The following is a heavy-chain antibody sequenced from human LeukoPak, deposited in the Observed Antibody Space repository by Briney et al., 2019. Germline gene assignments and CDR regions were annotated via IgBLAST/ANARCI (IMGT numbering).Heavy chain of an antibody. V-gene: IGHV3-23*01. CDR1: GFTFDKYA. Sequence: GGSLRLSCAASGFTFDKYAMSWVRQAPGKGLEWVSSVGTDGSAVYADSVKGRFTVSRDNYNNMLYLQMNSLRADDTAMYYCAKDPVRRSLFLCCSFASWGQGTLVTVSS. CDR3: AKDPVRRSLFLCCSFAS. J-gene: IGHJ5*01. D-gene: IGHD2-21*01. CDR2: VGTDGSA.